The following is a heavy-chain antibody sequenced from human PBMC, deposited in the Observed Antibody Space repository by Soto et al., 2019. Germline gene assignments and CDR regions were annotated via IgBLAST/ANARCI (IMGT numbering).Heavy chain of an antibody. CDR1: GYTFTTYG. CDR3: ASIPSYGSDCPFDS. V-gene: IGHV1-18*04. CDR2: ISPYNGDT. J-gene: IGHJ4*02. D-gene: IGHD3-10*01. Sequence: QVQVVQSGAEVKKPGASVKVSCKSSGYTFTTYGISWVRQAPGQGLEWMGWISPYNGDTKYAQKLQGRVTMTTDTSTSTGDMELRSLTSAATAVYYCASIPSYGSDCPFDSWGQGTLVTVSS.